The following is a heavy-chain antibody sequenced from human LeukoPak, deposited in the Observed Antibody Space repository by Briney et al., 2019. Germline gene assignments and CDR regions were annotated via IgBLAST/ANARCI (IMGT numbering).Heavy chain of an antibody. CDR2: IYYSGTT. V-gene: IGHV4-31*03. J-gene: IGHJ4*02. Sequence: PSQTLSLTCTASGGSISSGGYSWSWIRQHPGKGLEWIGCIYYSGTTYYHPSLTSRVAISVDTSKNQFSLKLSSVTAADTAVYYCARSGTVTTWNYWGQGTLVTVSS. D-gene: IGHD4-17*01. CDR3: ARSGTVTTWNY. CDR1: GGSISSGGYS.